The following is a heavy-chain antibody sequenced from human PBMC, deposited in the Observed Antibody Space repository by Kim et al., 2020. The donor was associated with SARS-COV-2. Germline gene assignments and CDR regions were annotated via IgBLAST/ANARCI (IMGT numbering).Heavy chain of an antibody. J-gene: IGHJ6*01. CDR2: IYYSGSP. CDR1: GGSISSYY. Sequence: SETLSLTCTVSGGSISSYYWSWIRQPPGKGLEWIGYIYYSGSPNYNPSLKSRVTISVDTSKNQFSLKLSSVTAADTAVYYCARLEGYGDRYYYYYGMDVWGQGTTVTVSS. CDR3: ARLEGYGDRYYYYYGMDV. V-gene: IGHV4-59*08. D-gene: IGHD4-17*01.